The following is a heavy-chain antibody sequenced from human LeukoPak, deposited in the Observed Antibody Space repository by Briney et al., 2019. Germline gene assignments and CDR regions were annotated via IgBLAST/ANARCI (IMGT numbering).Heavy chain of an antibody. D-gene: IGHD6-13*01. Sequence: ASVKVSCKASGYTFTSYDINWVRQATGQGLEWMGWMNPNSGNTGYAQKFRGRVTMTRNTSISTAYMELSSLRSEDTAVYYCARDLYSRSEDDHWGQGTLVTVSS. CDR2: MNPNSGNT. CDR1: GYTFTSYD. V-gene: IGHV1-8*01. CDR3: ARDLYSRSEDDH. J-gene: IGHJ4*02.